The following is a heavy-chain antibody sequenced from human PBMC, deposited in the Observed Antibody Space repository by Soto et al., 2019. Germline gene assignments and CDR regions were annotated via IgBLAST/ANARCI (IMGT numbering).Heavy chain of an antibody. V-gene: IGHV3-11*01. J-gene: IGHJ3*02. CDR1: GFTFSDYY. CDR2: ISSSGSTI. CDR3: ARVPYDYIWGSYRSGAFDI. Sequence: GGSLRLSCAASGFTFSDYYMSWIRQATGKGLEWVSYISSSGSTIYYADSVKGRFTISRDNAKNSLYLQMNSLRAEDTAVYYCARVPYDYIWGSYRSGAFDIWGQGTMVTVSS. D-gene: IGHD3-16*02.